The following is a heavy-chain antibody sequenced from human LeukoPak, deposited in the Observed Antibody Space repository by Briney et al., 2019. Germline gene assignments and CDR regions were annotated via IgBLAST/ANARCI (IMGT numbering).Heavy chain of an antibody. CDR2: INADEDRA. D-gene: IGHD3-3*01. CDR3: ASKLYYDFWSGYPYYYGMDV. Sequence: PGGSLRLSCAASGFTFSDYWMHWVRQAPGKGLVWVSHINADEDRAAYADSVKGRFTISRDNARNTLYLQMNSLRAEDTAVYYCASKLYYDFWSGYPYYYGMDVWGQGTTVTVSS. J-gene: IGHJ6*02. V-gene: IGHV3-74*01. CDR1: GFTFSDYW.